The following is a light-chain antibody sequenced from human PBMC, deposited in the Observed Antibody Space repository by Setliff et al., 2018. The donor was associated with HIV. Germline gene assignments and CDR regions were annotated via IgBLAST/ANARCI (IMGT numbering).Light chain of an antibody. CDR1: SSNIASNT. V-gene: IGLV1-44*01. CDR2: TNN. Sequence: QSALTQPPSASGTPGQRVTLSCSGSSSNIASNTVNWYQQLPGTAPKLLIYTNNQRPSGVPDRFSGSKSGSSGSLAISGLQSDDEADYYCSAWDDSLNAVVFGGGTQLTVL. J-gene: IGLJ2*01. CDR3: SAWDDSLNAVV.